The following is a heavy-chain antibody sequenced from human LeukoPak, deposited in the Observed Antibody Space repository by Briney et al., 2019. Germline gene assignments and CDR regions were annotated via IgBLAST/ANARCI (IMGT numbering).Heavy chain of an antibody. Sequence: GGSLRLSCAASGFTFSSYSMNWVRQAPGKGLEWVSYISSSSSTIYYADSVKGRFTISRDNAKNSLYLQMNSLRAEDTAVYYCAKGGCSGGSCYSGYWGQGTLVTVSS. V-gene: IGHV3-48*04. J-gene: IGHJ4*02. CDR2: ISSSSSTI. CDR3: AKGGCSGGSCYSGY. D-gene: IGHD2-15*01. CDR1: GFTFSSYS.